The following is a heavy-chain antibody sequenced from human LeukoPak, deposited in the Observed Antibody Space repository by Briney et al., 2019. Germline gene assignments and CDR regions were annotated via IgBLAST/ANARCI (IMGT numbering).Heavy chain of an antibody. CDR1: GYRFTSYW. CDR3: ARPDNLPNAFDV. J-gene: IGHJ3*01. D-gene: IGHD1-1*01. CDR2: IYPGDSDT. V-gene: IGHV5-51*01. Sequence: GESLKISCKGSGYRFTSYWLAWVRQMPGKGLEWMGIIYPGDSDTRYSPSFQGKVTISAARSISTAYLQWSSLKASDTAMYYCARPDNLPNAFDVWGQGTMVTVSS.